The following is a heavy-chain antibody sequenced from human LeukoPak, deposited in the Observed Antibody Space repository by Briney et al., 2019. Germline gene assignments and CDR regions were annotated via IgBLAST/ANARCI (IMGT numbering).Heavy chain of an antibody. V-gene: IGHV4-61*02. J-gene: IGHJ4*02. D-gene: IGHD5-24*01. CDR2: IYTSGST. CDR3: AREGRWLQQKGFDY. CDR1: GGSVSIGSYY. Sequence: SETLSLTCTVSGGSVSIGSYYWNWIRQPAGKGPEWIGRIYTSGSTNYNPSLKSRVTISVDTSKNQFSLKLTSVTAADTAVYYCAREGRWLQQKGFDYWGQGTLVTVSS.